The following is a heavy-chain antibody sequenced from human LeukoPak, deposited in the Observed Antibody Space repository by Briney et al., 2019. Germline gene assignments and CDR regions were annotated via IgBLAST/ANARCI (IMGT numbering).Heavy chain of an antibody. CDR2: IYSGGST. CDR1: GFTVSSNY. CDR3: ARAPYSSSSTYYYYYYMDV. V-gene: IGHV3-66*02. Sequence: GGSLRLSCAASGFTVSSNYMSWVRQAPGKGLEWVSVIYSGGSTYYADSVKGRFTISRDNSKNTLYLQMNSLRAKDTAVYYCARAPYSSSSTYYYYYYMDVWGKGTTVTVSS. J-gene: IGHJ6*03. D-gene: IGHD6-6*01.